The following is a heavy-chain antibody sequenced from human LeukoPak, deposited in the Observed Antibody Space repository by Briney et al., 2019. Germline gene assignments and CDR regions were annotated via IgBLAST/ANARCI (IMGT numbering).Heavy chain of an antibody. Sequence: PGGSLRLSCAASGFAFSTNWMHWVRQAPRKGLVWVSRISGDGRNINYADSVKGRFTISRDNAKNFLYLQMNSLRVEDTALYYCARDGDGRGEDFDYWGQGILVTVSS. J-gene: IGHJ4*02. CDR1: GFAFSTNW. CDR2: ISGDGRNI. CDR3: ARDGDGRGEDFDY. V-gene: IGHV3-74*01. D-gene: IGHD4-17*01.